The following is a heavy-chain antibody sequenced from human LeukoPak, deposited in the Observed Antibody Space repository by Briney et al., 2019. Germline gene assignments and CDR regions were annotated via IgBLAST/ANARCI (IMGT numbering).Heavy chain of an antibody. Sequence: KPSETLSLTCAVYGGSFSGYYWSWIRQPPGKGLEWIGEINHSGSTNYNPSLKSRVTISVDTSKNQFSQKLSSVTAADTAVYYCARGVMIVVVITLYNWFDPWGQGTLVTVSS. CDR3: ARGVMIVVVITLYNWFDP. CDR2: INHSGST. D-gene: IGHD3-22*01. CDR1: GGSFSGYY. V-gene: IGHV4-34*01. J-gene: IGHJ5*02.